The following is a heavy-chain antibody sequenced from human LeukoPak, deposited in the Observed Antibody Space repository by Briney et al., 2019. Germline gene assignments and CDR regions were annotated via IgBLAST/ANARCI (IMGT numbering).Heavy chain of an antibody. CDR1: GYTFTSYG. D-gene: IGHD1-26*01. Sequence: GASVKVSCKASGYTFTSYGISWVRQAPGQGLEWMGWISAYNGNTNYAQKLQGRVTMTTDTSTSTAYMELRSLRSDDTAVYYCARGSGSYLWQYYFDYWGQGTLVTVSS. V-gene: IGHV1-18*01. J-gene: IGHJ4*02. CDR3: ARGSGSYLWQYYFDY. CDR2: ISAYNGNT.